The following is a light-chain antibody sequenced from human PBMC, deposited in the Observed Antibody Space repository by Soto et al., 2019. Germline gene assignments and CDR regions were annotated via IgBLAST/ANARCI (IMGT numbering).Light chain of an antibody. CDR3: MQTTERIS. Sequence: EIVLTQTPLSSPVTLGQPASISCRSSQSIVHSDGNTDLSWLQQTPGQPPRLLIYKIYNRFSGVPGIFSSSGVDTLFTLKISRVDAEDVGGYYCMQTTERISFGGGTRVEIK. CDR1: QSIVHSDGNTD. CDR2: KIY. V-gene: IGKV2-24*01. J-gene: IGKJ4*01.